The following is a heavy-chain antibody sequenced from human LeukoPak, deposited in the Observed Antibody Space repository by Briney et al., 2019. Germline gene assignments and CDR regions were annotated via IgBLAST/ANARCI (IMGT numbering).Heavy chain of an antibody. CDR1: GGSISSSNW. J-gene: IGHJ4*02. D-gene: IGHD5-12*01. CDR2: IYHSGST. V-gene: IGHV4-4*02. CDR3: ARLPFNSGYEYFDY. Sequence: SGTLSLTCAVSGGSISSSNWWSWVRQPPGKGLEWIGEIYHSGSTNYNPSLKSRVTISVDKSKNQFSLKLSSVTAADTAVYSCARLPFNSGYEYFDYWGQGTLVTVSS.